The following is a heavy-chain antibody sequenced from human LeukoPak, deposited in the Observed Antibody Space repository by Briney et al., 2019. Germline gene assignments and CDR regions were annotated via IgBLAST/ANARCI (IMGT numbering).Heavy chain of an antibody. Sequence: GGSLRLSCAASGLTFSSYSMNWVRQAPGKGLEWVSSISSSSSYIYYADSVKGRFTISRDNAKNSLYLQMNSLRAEDTAVYYCARDMGTEYYYDSSGYYPNYFDYWGQGTLVTVSS. CDR3: ARDMGTEYYYDSSGYYPNYFDY. J-gene: IGHJ4*02. CDR2: ISSSSSYI. CDR1: GLTFSSYS. V-gene: IGHV3-21*01. D-gene: IGHD3-22*01.